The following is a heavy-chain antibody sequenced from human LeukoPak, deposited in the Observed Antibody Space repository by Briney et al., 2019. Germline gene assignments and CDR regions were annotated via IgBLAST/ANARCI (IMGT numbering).Heavy chain of an antibody. D-gene: IGHD3-10*01. CDR2: IFPGDSDT. Sequence: GECLKISCKGSGYSFTTSWIGWVRQMPGKGLELMGIIFPGDSDTRYSPSFQGQVTISADKSINTAFLQWSSLKASDTAMYYCARHGSYFDYWGQGALVTVSS. CDR1: GYSFTTSW. J-gene: IGHJ4*02. V-gene: IGHV5-51*01. CDR3: ARHGSYFDY.